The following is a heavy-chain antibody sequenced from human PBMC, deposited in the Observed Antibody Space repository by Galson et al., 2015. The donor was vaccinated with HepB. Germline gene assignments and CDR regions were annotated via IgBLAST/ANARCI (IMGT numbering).Heavy chain of an antibody. CDR3: ARDSFWDYDSSGSRGDY. J-gene: IGHJ4*02. D-gene: IGHD3-22*01. V-gene: IGHV3-74*01. CDR1: GFTFSSHW. Sequence: SLRLSCAASGFTFSSHWMHWVRQAPGKGLVWVSRISSDGSSTSHADSVKGRFTISRDNAKNTLYLQMNSLRAEDTAVYYCARDSFWDYDSSGSRGDYWGQGTLVTVSS. CDR2: ISSDGSST.